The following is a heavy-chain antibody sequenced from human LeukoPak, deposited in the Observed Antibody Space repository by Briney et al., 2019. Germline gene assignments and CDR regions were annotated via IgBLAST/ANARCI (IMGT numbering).Heavy chain of an antibody. CDR1: GGSVSSGSYY. Sequence: SETLSLTCAVSGGSVSSGSYYWNWIRQPPGKGLEWIGCIDYSGSTYYNPSLKSRVTVSADTSKNQFSLKLTSVTAADTAVYYCARRWYHAYCDYWGQGSLVTVSS. J-gene: IGHJ4*02. D-gene: IGHD2-15*01. V-gene: IGHV4-61*01. CDR3: ARRWYHAYCDY. CDR2: IDYSGST.